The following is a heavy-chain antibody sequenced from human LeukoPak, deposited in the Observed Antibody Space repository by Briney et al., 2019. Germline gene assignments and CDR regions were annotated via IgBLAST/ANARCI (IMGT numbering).Heavy chain of an antibody. D-gene: IGHD3-9*01. CDR1: GFTFSYYW. CDR2: ISYDGSNK. Sequence: AGGSLRLSCAASGFTFSYYWMHWVRQAPGKGLEWVAVISYDGSNKYYADSVKGRFTISRDNSKNTLYLQMNSLRAEDTAVYYCARVRYFDWLPPDYWGQGTLVTVSS. J-gene: IGHJ4*02. V-gene: IGHV3-30-3*01. CDR3: ARVRYFDWLPPDY.